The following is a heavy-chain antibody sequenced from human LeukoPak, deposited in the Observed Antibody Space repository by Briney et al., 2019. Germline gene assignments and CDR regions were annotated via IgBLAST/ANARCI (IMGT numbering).Heavy chain of an antibody. V-gene: IGHV3-15*07. CDR1: GFTFSSYW. Sequence: PGGSLRLSCAASGFTFSSYWMNWVRQAPGKGLEWVGRIRSNSDGGTIDYAAPVKGRFTLSRDDSKTTLYLQMNSLQTEDTAVYYCATDFYDSTWGQGTLVTVSS. CDR2: IRSNSDGGTI. CDR3: ATDFYDST. J-gene: IGHJ5*02. D-gene: IGHD3-22*01.